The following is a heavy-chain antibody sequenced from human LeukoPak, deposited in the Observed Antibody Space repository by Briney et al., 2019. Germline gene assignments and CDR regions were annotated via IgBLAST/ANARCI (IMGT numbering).Heavy chain of an antibody. D-gene: IGHD4-17*01. CDR1: GGSISSSSHY. Sequence: SETLSLTCSVSGGSISSSSHYWDWIRQPPGEGLEWIGSIYYSGSTYYNPSLKSRVTISVDTSKNQFSLKLSSVTAADTAVYYCARDLAVTTVWYFDLWGRGTLVTVSS. CDR3: ARDLAVTTVWYFDL. CDR2: IYYSGST. V-gene: IGHV4-39*07. J-gene: IGHJ2*01.